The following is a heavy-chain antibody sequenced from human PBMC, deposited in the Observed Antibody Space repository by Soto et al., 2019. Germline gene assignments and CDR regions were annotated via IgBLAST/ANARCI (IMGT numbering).Heavy chain of an antibody. CDR3: ARHYYDILTGYYKGDYYCYGMDV. J-gene: IGHJ6*02. CDR1: GYSFTSYW. Sequence: PGESLKISCKGSGYSFTSYWIGWVRQMPGKGLEWMGIIYPGDSDTRYSPSFQGQVTISADKSISTAYLQWSSLKASDTAMYYCARHYYDILTGYYKGDYYCYGMDVWGQGTTVTVSS. V-gene: IGHV5-51*01. D-gene: IGHD3-9*01. CDR2: IYPGDSDT.